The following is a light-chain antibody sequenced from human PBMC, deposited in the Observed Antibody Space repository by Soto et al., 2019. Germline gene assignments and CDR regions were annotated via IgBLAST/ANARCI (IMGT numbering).Light chain of an antibody. CDR1: SSDVGGYEH. J-gene: IGLJ1*01. CDR3: SSYTSSGTYV. CDR2: DVS. Sequence: QSALTQPASVSGSPGQSITISCTGTSSDVGGYEHVSWYQQHPGKAPKLMIYDVSNRPSGVSNRFSGSKSGNTASLTISGLQAEDEADYYCSSYTSSGTYVFGTGTKLTVL. V-gene: IGLV2-14*01.